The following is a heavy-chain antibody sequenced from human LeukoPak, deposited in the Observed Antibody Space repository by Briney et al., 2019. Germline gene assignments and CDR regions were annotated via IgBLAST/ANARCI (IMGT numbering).Heavy chain of an antibody. CDR3: ARVTLSYYCSSTSCYRKIGAFDI. CDR1: GYTFTGYY. D-gene: IGHD2-2*02. Sequence: GASVKVSCKASGYTFTGYYMHWVRQAPGQGLEWMGRINPNSGGTNYAQKFQGRVTMTRDTSISTAYMELSRLRSDDTAVYYCARVTLSYYCSSTSCYRKIGAFDIWGQGTMVTVSS. V-gene: IGHV1-2*06. J-gene: IGHJ3*02. CDR2: INPNSGGT.